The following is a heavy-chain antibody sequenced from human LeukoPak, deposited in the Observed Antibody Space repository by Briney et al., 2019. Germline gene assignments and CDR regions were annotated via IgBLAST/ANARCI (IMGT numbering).Heavy chain of an antibody. D-gene: IGHD6-13*01. Sequence: GGSVRLSCAASGFTFSSYDMHWVRQAPGKGLEWVAFIRYDGSNKYYADSVKGRFTISRDNSKNTLYLQMNSLRAEDTAVYYCAKDEWVAAAGTALTWYYYGMDVWGQGTTVTVSS. J-gene: IGHJ6*02. V-gene: IGHV3-30*02. CDR3: AKDEWVAAAGTALTWYYYGMDV. CDR2: IRYDGSNK. CDR1: GFTFSSYD.